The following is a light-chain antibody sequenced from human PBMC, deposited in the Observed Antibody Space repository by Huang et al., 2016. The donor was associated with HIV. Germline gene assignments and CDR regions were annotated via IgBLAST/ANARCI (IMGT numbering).Light chain of an antibody. CDR3: QQSYSTHWT. J-gene: IGKJ1*01. V-gene: IGKV1-39*01. Sequence: DIQMTQSPSSLSASVGDRVTITCRASQSITNFLNWYQQKPGKAPKLLIYATYSLESGVPSRFRGSGSGTYFTLAISSLQPEDFATYYCQQSYSTHWTFGQGTKVEVK. CDR1: QSITNF. CDR2: ATY.